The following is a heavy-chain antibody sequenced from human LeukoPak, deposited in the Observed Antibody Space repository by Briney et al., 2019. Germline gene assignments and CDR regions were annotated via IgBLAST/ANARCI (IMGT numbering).Heavy chain of an antibody. CDR2: IKQDGSEK. Sequence: GGSLRLSCAASGFTFSSYWMSWVRQAPGKGLEWVANIKQDGSEKYYVDSVKGRFTISRDNAKNSLYLQMNSLRAEDTAVYYCARVGLGGYCSSTSCYNDYRGQGTLVTVSS. CDR1: GFTFSSYW. J-gene: IGHJ4*02. V-gene: IGHV3-7*01. CDR3: ARVGLGGYCSSTSCYNDY. D-gene: IGHD2-2*02.